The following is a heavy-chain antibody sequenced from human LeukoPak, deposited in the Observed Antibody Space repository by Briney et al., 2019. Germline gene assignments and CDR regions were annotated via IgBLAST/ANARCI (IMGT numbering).Heavy chain of an antibody. J-gene: IGHJ6*03. CDR2: MNPNSGNT. D-gene: IGHD2-8*02. CDR1: D. CDR3: ARGVLEGYYYYYYYMDV. V-gene: IGHV1-8*01. Sequence: DINWVRQATGQGLEWMGWMNPNSGNTGYAQKFQGRVTMTRNTSISTAYMELSSLRSEDTAVYYCARGVLEGYYYYYYYMDVWGKGTTVTVSS.